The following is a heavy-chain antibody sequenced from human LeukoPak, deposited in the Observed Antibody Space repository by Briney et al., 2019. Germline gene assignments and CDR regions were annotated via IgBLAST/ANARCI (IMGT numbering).Heavy chain of an antibody. D-gene: IGHD2-2*01. J-gene: IGHJ5*02. Sequence: ASVKVSCKASGYTFTGYYMHWVRQAPGQGLEWMGWINPNSGGTNYAQKFQGRVTMTRDTSTSTVYMELSSLRSQDTAVYYCARVTNPYCSSTSCYRLQGSWFDPWGQGTLVTVSS. CDR2: INPNSGGT. CDR1: GYTFTGYY. CDR3: ARVTNPYCSSTSCYRLQGSWFDP. V-gene: IGHV1-2*02.